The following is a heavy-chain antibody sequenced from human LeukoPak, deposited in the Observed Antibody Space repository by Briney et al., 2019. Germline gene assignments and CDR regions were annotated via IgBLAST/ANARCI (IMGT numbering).Heavy chain of an antibody. CDR2: IYYSGST. Sequence: SETLSLTCTVSGGSISSGGYYWSWIRQHPGTGLEWIGYIYYSGSTYYNPSLKSRVTISVDTSKNQFSLKLSSVTAADTAVYYCARSGIAAAALDYWGQGTLVTVSS. CDR1: GGSISSGGYY. D-gene: IGHD6-13*01. J-gene: IGHJ4*02. V-gene: IGHV4-31*03. CDR3: ARSGIAAAALDY.